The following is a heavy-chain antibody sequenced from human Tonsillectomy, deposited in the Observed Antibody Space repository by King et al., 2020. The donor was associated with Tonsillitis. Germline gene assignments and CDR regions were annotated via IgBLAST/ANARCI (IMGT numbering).Heavy chain of an antibody. Sequence: QLVQSGAEVKKPGASVKVSCKASGYTFTGDYMHWVRQAPGQGLEWMGWINPKSGGTNYAQKFQGRVTMTRDTSITTAYMDLSSLGSDDTAVYYCARGRQKVGYWYFDLWGRGTLVTVSS. D-gene: IGHD1-26*01. J-gene: IGHJ2*01. CDR1: GYTFTGDY. V-gene: IGHV1-2*02. CDR2: INPKSGGT. CDR3: ARGRQKVGYWYFDL.